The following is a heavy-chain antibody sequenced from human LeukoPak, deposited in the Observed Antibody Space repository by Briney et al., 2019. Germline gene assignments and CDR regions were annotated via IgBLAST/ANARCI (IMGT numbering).Heavy chain of an antibody. Sequence: PSETLSLTCTVSGGSISSSSYYWGWIRQPPGKGLEWIGSFYYSGSTYYNPSLKSRVTISVDTSKNQFSLKLSSVTAADTAVYYCARHLGGPLRSHFDYWGQGTLVTVSS. CDR3: ARHLGGPLRSHFDY. V-gene: IGHV4-39*01. CDR1: GGSISSSSYY. CDR2: FYYSGST. J-gene: IGHJ4*02. D-gene: IGHD4-17*01.